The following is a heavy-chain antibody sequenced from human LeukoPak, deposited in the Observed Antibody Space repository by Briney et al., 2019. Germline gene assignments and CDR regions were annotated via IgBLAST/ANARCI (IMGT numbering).Heavy chain of an antibody. Sequence: SETLSLTCAVYGGSFSGYYWSWIRQPPGKGLEWIGEINLSGSTNYNPSLKSRVTISVDTSKNQFSLKLSSVTAADTAVYYCARGYHGSGSYGSSYNWFDPWGQGTLVTVSS. CDR2: INLSGST. CDR1: GGSFSGYY. J-gene: IGHJ5*02. V-gene: IGHV4-34*01. CDR3: ARGYHGSGSYGSSYNWFDP. D-gene: IGHD3-10*01.